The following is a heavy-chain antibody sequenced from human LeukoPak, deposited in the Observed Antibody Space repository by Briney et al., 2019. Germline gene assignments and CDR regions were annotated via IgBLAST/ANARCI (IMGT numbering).Heavy chain of an antibody. CDR3: ARDSVADGYYYLDY. J-gene: IGHJ4*02. D-gene: IGHD5-24*01. Sequence: SETLSLTCTVSGGFISSYYWSWIRQPPGKGLEWIGYISYSGITNYNPSLKSRVTISVDTSKNQFSLNLSSVTAADTAVYYCARDSVADGYYYLDYWGQGTLVTVSS. CDR1: GGFISSYY. V-gene: IGHV4-59*01. CDR2: ISYSGIT.